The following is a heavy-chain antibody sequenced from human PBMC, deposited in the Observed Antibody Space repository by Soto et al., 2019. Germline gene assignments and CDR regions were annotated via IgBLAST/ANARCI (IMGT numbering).Heavy chain of an antibody. CDR1: GFTFSSYD. CDR3: ARSSKPTTVTTANWYFDL. V-gene: IGHV3-13*01. Sequence: EVQLVESGGGLVQPGGSLRLSCAASGFTFSSYDMHWVRQATGKGLEWVSAIGTAGDTYYPGSVKGRFTISRENAKNSLYLQMNSLRAGDTAVYYCARSSKPTTVTTANWYFDLWGRGTLVTVSS. CDR2: IGTAGDT. D-gene: IGHD4-17*01. J-gene: IGHJ2*01.